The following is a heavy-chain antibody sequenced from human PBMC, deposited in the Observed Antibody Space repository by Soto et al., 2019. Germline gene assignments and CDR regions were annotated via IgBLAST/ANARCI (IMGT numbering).Heavy chain of an antibody. Sequence: SQTLSLTCAISGDSISTNNVAWNWIRQSPSRGLEWLGRTYYRSKWYNDYAVSVKSRITINPDTSKNQFSLQLNSVTPEDTAVYYCAREGRVPAAIGAFDIWGQGTMVTVSS. V-gene: IGHV6-1*01. CDR2: TYYRSKWYN. CDR3: AREGRVPAAIGAFDI. J-gene: IGHJ3*02. D-gene: IGHD2-2*02. CDR1: GDSISTNNVA.